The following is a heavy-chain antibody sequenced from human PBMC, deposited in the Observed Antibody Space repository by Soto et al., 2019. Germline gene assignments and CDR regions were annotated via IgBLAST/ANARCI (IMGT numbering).Heavy chain of an antibody. CDR2: IKEDGGLR. CDR3: TSARSSVEPGGFVEN. J-gene: IGHJ4*02. V-gene: IGHV3-7*03. CDR1: KVFISSSW. Sequence: EVQLEESGGGLVQPGGSLRLSCTASKVFISSSWMSWVRQAPGKGLEWVANIKEDGGLRRYVDSVKGRFTISRDNGKNSVYLQMNSLRADDTAVYYCTSARSSVEPGGFVENWGQGTMVTVSS. D-gene: IGHD2-15*01.